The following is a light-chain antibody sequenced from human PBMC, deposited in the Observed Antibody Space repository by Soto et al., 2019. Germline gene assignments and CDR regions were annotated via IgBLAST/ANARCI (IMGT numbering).Light chain of an antibody. CDR3: CSYTRSGTLI. CDR1: SGDIGDYNY. J-gene: IGLJ1*01. Sequence: QSALTQPASVSGSPGQSITISCFGTSGDIGDYNYVSWYQQHPGKVPKVIIYDVSNRPSGVSYRFSGTKSGNTASLTVSGLQAEDEADYYCCSYTRSGTLIFGTGTQLTVL. CDR2: DVS. V-gene: IGLV2-14*01.